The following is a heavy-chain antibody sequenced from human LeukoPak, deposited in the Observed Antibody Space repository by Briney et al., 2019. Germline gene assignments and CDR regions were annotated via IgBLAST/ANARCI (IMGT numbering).Heavy chain of an antibody. Sequence: ASVKVSCKASGYTFTSYYMHWVRQAPGQGLEWMGIINPSGGSTSYAQKFQGRVTMTRDMSTSTVYMELRSLRSEDTAVYYCARTNCSSTSCYGLYSYYYMDVWGKGTTVTVSS. CDR1: GYTFTSYY. J-gene: IGHJ6*03. D-gene: IGHD2-2*01. CDR3: ARTNCSSTSCYGLYSYYYMDV. V-gene: IGHV1-46*01. CDR2: INPSGGST.